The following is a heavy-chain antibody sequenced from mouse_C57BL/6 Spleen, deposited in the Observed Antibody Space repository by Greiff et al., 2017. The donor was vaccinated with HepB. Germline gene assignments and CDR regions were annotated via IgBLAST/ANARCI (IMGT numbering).Heavy chain of an antibody. V-gene: IGHV1-50*01. CDR1: GYTFTSYW. CDR2: IDPSDSYT. D-gene: IGHD1-1*01. J-gene: IGHJ3*01. CDR3: ARGLTTEGFAY. Sequence: QVQLQQPGAELVKPGASVKLSCKASGYTFTSYWMQWVKQRPGQGLEWIGEIDPSDSYTNYNQKFKGKATLTVDTSSSTAYMQLSSLTSEDSAVYYCARGLTTEGFAYWGQGTLVTVSA.